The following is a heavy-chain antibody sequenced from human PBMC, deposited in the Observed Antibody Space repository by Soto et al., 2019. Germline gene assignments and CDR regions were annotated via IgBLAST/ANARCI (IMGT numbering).Heavy chain of an antibody. CDR3: ARGYSGYEY. Sequence: EVQVVESGGGLVQPGGSLRLSCAASGFTFSNYNMNWVRQAPGKGLEWVSSSSGSGGTINYADSVKGRFTVSRDNATNSLYLHMNSLRVEDTAVYCCARGYSGYEYWGQGTLVTVSS. CDR2: SSGSGGTI. CDR1: GFTFSNYN. V-gene: IGHV3-48*04. J-gene: IGHJ4*02. D-gene: IGHD5-12*01.